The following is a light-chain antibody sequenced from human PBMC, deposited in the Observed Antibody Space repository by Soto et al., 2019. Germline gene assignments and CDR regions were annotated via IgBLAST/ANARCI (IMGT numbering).Light chain of an antibody. CDR3: QQYKRWPPL. Sequence: EIVITQSPATLSLSPGERATLSCRASQSVSSYLAWYQLKPGQAPRLLIYGASIRATGIPPRFSASGSGTEFTLTISSLQSEDFAVYYCQQYKRWPPLFGHGTRLAIK. V-gene: IGKV3-15*01. J-gene: IGKJ5*01. CDR1: QSVSSY. CDR2: GAS.